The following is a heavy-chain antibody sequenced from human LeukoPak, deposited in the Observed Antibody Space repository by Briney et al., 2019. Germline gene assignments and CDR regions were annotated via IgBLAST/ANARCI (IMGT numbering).Heavy chain of an antibody. CDR1: GYSINSGYS. CDR2: IYHSGYA. D-gene: IGHD4-11*01. J-gene: IGHJ5*02. Sequence: SETLSLTCAVSGYSINSGYSWGWIRQRPGKGLEWIGNIYHSGYAYYNPSLKSRVTISMDTSKNQFFLKLSSVTAADTAVYYCERNSSLTTVKEGWFDPWGQGTLVTVSS. V-gene: IGHV4-38-2*01. CDR3: ERNSSLTTVKEGWFDP.